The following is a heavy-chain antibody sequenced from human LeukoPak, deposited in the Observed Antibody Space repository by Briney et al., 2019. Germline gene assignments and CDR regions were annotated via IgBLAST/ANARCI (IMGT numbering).Heavy chain of an antibody. J-gene: IGHJ4*02. CDR3: AKDAPTFGGVIVYYYFDY. Sequence: GGSLRLSCAASGFTFSSYAMSWVRQAPGKGLEWVSAISGSGGSTYYADSVKGRFTISRDNSKNTLYLQMNSLRAEDTAVYCCAKDAPTFGGVIVYYYFDYWGQGTLVTVSS. CDR2: ISGSGGST. V-gene: IGHV3-23*01. CDR1: GFTFSSYA. D-gene: IGHD3-16*02.